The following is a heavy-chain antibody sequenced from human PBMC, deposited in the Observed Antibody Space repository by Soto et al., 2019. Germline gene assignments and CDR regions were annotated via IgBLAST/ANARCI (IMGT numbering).Heavy chain of an antibody. Sequence: GGSLLLSCSFSRFTRSSYDMSLFRPAPGKGLEWVSTVLVAGSTHYPDSVKGRFTISRDNSKNTLFLQMNSLTAGDTAVYYCAKATATGGGAFDICGQGTMVTVSS. J-gene: IGHJ3*02. V-gene: IGHV3-23*01. CDR2: VLVAGST. CDR3: AKATATGGGAFDI. D-gene: IGHD2-8*02. CDR1: RFTRSSYD.